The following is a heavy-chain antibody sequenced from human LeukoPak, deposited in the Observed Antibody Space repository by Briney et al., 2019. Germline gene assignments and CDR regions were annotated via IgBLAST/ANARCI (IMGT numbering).Heavy chain of an antibody. J-gene: IGHJ4*02. V-gene: IGHV3-23*01. CDR1: GFTFSSYA. Sequence: GGSLRLSCAASGFTFSSYAMSWVRQAPGKGLEWVSAISGSGGSTYYADSVKGRFTISRDNSKNTLYLQMNSLRAEDTAVYYSAKDRRVGATSPSFDYWGQGTLVTVSS. CDR2: ISGSGGST. CDR3: AKDRRVGATSPSFDY. D-gene: IGHD1-26*01.